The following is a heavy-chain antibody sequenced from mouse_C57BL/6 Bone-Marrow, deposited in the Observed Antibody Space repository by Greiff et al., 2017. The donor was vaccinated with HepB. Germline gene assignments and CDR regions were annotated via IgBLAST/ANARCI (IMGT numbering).Heavy chain of an antibody. D-gene: IGHD1-1*01. Sequence: DVHLVESGGDLVKPGGSLKLSCAASGFTFSSYGMSWVRQTPDKRLEWVATISSGGSYTYYPDSVKGRFTISRDNAKNTLYLQMSSLKSEDTAMYYCARPLRGVYYFDYWGQGTTLTVSS. J-gene: IGHJ2*01. CDR3: ARPLRGVYYFDY. CDR1: GFTFSSYG. CDR2: ISSGGSYT. V-gene: IGHV5-6*01.